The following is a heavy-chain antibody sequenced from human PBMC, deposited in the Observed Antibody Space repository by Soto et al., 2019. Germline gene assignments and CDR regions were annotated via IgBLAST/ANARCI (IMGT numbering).Heavy chain of an antibody. V-gene: IGHV4-34*01. CDR1: GGSVGGYY. D-gene: IGHD6-13*01. CDR3: ASSNIAAAGFYYYGMDV. J-gene: IGHJ6*02. CDR2: INHSGSI. Sequence: SETLSLTCAVYGGSVGGYYWSWVRQPPGKGLEWIGEINHSGSITYAPSLKSRVTMSVDTSKNQFSLRLNSVTAADTAVYYCASSNIAAAGFYYYGMDVWGRGTTVTVSS.